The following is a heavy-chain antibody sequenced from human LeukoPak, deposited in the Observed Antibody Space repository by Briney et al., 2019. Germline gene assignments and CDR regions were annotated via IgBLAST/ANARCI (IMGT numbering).Heavy chain of an antibody. Sequence: PGGSLRLSCAASGFTFSRYWMSWVRQAPGRGLEWVANIKQDGSEKYYVDSVKGRFTISRDNAKTSLYLQMNSLRAEDTALYYCARISTVTTNGLFDYWGQGTLVTVSS. V-gene: IGHV3-7*01. J-gene: IGHJ4*02. D-gene: IGHD4-17*01. CDR3: ARISTVTTNGLFDY. CDR1: GFTFSRYW. CDR2: IKQDGSEK.